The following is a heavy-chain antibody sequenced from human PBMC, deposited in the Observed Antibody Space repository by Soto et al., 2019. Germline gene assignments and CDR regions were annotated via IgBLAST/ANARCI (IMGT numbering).Heavy chain of an antibody. J-gene: IGHJ4*02. CDR2: ISYDGSNK. CDR1: GFTFSSYG. Sequence: GGSLRLSCAASGFTFSSYGMHWVRQAPGKGLEWVAVISYDGSNKYYADSVKGRFTISRDNSKNTLYLQMNSLRAEDTAVYYCARQRDGYNSDQYYFDYWGQGTLVTVSS. V-gene: IGHV3-30*03. D-gene: IGHD5-12*01. CDR3: ARQRDGYNSDQYYFDY.